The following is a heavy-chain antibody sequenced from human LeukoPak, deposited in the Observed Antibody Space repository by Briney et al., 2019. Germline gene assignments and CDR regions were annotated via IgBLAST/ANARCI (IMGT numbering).Heavy chain of an antibody. D-gene: IGHD2-15*01. CDR3: ASGGLSSGGL. CDR2: ISSTSSTI. V-gene: IGHV3-48*01. J-gene: IGHJ4*02. CDR1: GFTFSSYW. Sequence: GGSLRLSCAASGFTFSSYWMSWVRQAPGKGLEWVSYISSTSSTIYYVDSVKGRFTISRDNARNSLYLQMNSLRAEDTAVYYCASGGLSSGGLWGQGTLVTVSA.